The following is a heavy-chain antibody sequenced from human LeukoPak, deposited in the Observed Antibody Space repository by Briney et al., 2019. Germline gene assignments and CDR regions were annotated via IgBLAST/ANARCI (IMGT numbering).Heavy chain of an antibody. CDR2: ISWNSGSI. CDR1: GFTFDDYA. D-gene: IGHD1-26*01. CDR3: AKDLYSGSYYNAFDI. V-gene: IGHV3-9*03. J-gene: IGHJ3*02. Sequence: GGSLRLSCAASGFTFDDYAMHWVRQAPWKGLEWVSGISWNSGSIGYADSVKGRFTISRDNAKNSLYLQMNSLRAEDMALYYCAKDLYSGSYYNAFDIWGQGTMVTVSS.